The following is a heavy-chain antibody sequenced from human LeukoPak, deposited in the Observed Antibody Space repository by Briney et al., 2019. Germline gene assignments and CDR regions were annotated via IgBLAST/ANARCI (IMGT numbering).Heavy chain of an antibody. D-gene: IGHD2-15*01. CDR2: INPSGGST. J-gene: IGHJ4*02. CDR3: ARCSGGSARGPGEYYFDY. V-gene: IGHV1-46*01. CDR1: GYTFTSYY. Sequence: GASVKVSCKASGYTFTSYYMHWVRQAPGQGLEWMGIINPSGGSTSYAQKFQGRVTMTRDMSTSTVYMELSSLRSEDTAVYYCARCSGGSARGPGEYYFDYWGQGTLVTVSS.